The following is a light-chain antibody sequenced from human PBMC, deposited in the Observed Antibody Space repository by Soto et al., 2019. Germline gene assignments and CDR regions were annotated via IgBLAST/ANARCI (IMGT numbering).Light chain of an antibody. J-gene: IGKJ5*01. V-gene: IGKV1-12*01. Sequence: DIQMTQSPYSVSASVGDSVTITCRASQNIMSWLAWYQQKPGRAPKLLIYAPSILQSVVPSRFSGSGSGTDFTLTINSLQPEDFATYYCQQAYGFPVTFGQGTRLEIK. CDR1: QNIMSW. CDR2: APS. CDR3: QQAYGFPVT.